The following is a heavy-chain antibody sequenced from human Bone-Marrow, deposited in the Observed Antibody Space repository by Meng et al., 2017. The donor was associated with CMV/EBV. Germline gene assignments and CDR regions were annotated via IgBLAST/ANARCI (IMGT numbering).Heavy chain of an antibody. V-gene: IGHV3-30*02. D-gene: IGHD3-22*01. CDR1: GFTFSSYG. CDR3: AKDIGLHSSGYLEY. CDR2: IRYDGSNK. J-gene: IGHJ4*01. Sequence: GESLKISCAASGFTFSSYGMHWVRQAPGKGLEWVAFIRYDGSNKYYADSVKGRFTISRDNSKNTLYLQMNSLRAEDTAVYYCAKDIGLHSSGYLEYWGQGPRVTVSS.